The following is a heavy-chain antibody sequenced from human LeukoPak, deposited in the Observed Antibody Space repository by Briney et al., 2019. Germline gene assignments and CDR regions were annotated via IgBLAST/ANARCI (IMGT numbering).Heavy chain of an antibody. CDR1: GFTFSSYG. D-gene: IGHD1-26*01. V-gene: IGHV3-30*02. Sequence: PGGSLRLSCAASGFTFSSYGMHWVRQAPGKLEWVAFIRYDGSNKYYADSVKGRFTISRDNSKNTLYLQMNSLRAEDTAVYYCTTTGGSYGAYYMDVWGKGTTVTVSS. CDR3: TTTGGSYGAYYMDV. J-gene: IGHJ6*03. CDR2: IRYDGSNK.